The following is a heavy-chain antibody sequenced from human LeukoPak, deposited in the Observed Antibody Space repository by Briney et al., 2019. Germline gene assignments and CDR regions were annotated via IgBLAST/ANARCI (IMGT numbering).Heavy chain of an antibody. CDR2: INWSGGST. J-gene: IGHJ3*02. CDR1: GFTFDDYG. CDR3: ARDGGYCSGGSCYSDAFDI. Sequence: SGGSLRLSCAASGFTFDDYGMSWVRQAPGKGLEWVSGINWSGGSTGYADSVKGRFTISRDNAKNSLYLQMNSLRAEDTALYYCARDGGYCSGGSCYSDAFDIWGQGTMVTVSS. D-gene: IGHD2-15*01. V-gene: IGHV3-20*04.